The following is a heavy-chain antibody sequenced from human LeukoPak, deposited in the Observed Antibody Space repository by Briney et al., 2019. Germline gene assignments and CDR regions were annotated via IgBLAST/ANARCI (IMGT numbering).Heavy chain of an antibody. Sequence: ASVKVSCKASGYTFTSYAMHWVRQAPGQRLEWMGWINAGNGNTKYSQKFQGRVTITRDTSASKVYMELSSLRSEDTAVYYCARVPTVISALWDYWGQGTLVTVSS. CDR1: GYTFTSYA. V-gene: IGHV1-3*01. D-gene: IGHD4-17*01. CDR2: INAGNGNT. J-gene: IGHJ4*02. CDR3: ARVPTVISALWDY.